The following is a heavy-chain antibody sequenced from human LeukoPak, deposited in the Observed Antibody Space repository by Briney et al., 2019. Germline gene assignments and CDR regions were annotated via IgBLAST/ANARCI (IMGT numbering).Heavy chain of an antibody. J-gene: IGHJ4*02. V-gene: IGHV1-18*01. CDR1: SYTFTRYG. D-gene: IGHD1-26*01. CDR3: ARSGRGTYYYFDL. Sequence: ASVKVSCKASSYTFTRYGISWVRQAPGQGLEWMGWISGYNGNTNCAQKLQGRVSMTADTSTSTAYMELRSLRSDDTAVYYCARSGRGTYYYFDLWGQGTLVTVSS. CDR2: ISGYNGNT.